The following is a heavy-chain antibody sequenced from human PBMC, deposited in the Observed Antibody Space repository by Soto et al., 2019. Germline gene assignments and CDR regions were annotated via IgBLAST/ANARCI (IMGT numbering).Heavy chain of an antibody. CDR2: IYYSGST. V-gene: IGHV4-31*03. CDR3: AREDHDSSGYYFPH. J-gene: IGHJ1*01. D-gene: IGHD3-22*01. CDR1: GGSISSGGYY. Sequence: QVQLQESGPGLVKPSQTLSLTCTVSGGSISSGGYYWSWIRQHPGKGLEWIGYIYYSGSTYYNPSLMSRVTISVATSKNQLSLKLSSVTAADTAVYYCAREDHDSSGYYFPHWGQGTLVTVSS.